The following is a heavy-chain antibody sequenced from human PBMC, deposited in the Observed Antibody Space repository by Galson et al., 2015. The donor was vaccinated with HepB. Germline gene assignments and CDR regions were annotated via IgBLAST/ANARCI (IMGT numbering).Heavy chain of an antibody. Sequence: SLRLSCAASGFTFSDYHMSWIRQAPGKGLEWVSYISSSSSYTNYADSVKGRFTISRDNAKNSLYLQMNSLRAEDTAVYYCARDEGASGYYYYFRPGPNYFDYWGQGTLVTVSS. CDR1: GFTFSDYH. J-gene: IGHJ4*02. CDR2: ISSSSSYT. V-gene: IGHV3-11*06. CDR3: ARDEGASGYYYYFRPGPNYFDY. D-gene: IGHD3-22*01.